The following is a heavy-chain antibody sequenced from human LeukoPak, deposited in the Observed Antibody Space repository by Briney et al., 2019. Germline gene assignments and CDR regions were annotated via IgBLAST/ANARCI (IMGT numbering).Heavy chain of an antibody. D-gene: IGHD5-18*01. CDR3: ANNGPRGYSYGFLFDY. CDR2: ISGSGGST. CDR1: GFTFSSYA. V-gene: IGHV3-23*01. J-gene: IGHJ4*02. Sequence: GGSLRLSCAASGFTFSSYAMSWVRQAPGKGLEWVSAISGSGGSTYYADSVKGRFTISRDNSKNTLYLQMNSLRAEDTAVYYCANNGPRGYSYGFLFDYWGQGTLVTVSS.